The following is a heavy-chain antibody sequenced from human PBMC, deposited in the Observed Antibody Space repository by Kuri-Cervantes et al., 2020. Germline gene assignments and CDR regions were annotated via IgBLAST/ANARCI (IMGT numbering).Heavy chain of an antibody. CDR3: AREIFGGTSGVRYYDYGMDV. D-gene: IGHD3-3*01. J-gene: IGHJ6*02. V-gene: IGHV4-4*07. CDR2: IYTSGST. CDR1: GGSISSYY. Sequence: SETLSLTCTASGGSISSYYWSWIRQPAGKGLEWIGRIYTSGSTNYNPSLKSRVTMSADTSKNQFSLKLSSVTAADTAVYYCAREIFGGTSGVRYYDYGMDVWGQGTTVTVSS.